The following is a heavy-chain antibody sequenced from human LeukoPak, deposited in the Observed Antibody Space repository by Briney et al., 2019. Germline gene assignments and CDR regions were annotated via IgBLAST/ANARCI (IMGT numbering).Heavy chain of an antibody. J-gene: IGHJ4*02. CDR2: IYSGGST. Sequence: GGSLRLSCAASGFTVSSNYMSWVRQAPGKGLEWVSVIYSGGSTYYADSVKGRFTISRDNSKNTLYLQMNSLRAEDTAVYYCARENPVTTDYFDYWGQETLVTVSS. D-gene: IGHD4-17*01. V-gene: IGHV3-66*01. CDR1: GFTVSSNY. CDR3: ARENPVTTDYFDY.